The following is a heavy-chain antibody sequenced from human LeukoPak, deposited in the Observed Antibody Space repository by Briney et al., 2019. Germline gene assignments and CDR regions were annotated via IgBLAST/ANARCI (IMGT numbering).Heavy chain of an antibody. CDR2: ISFDGRNK. CDR1: GFTFSSYG. J-gene: IGHJ6*02. Sequence: GRSLRLSCAASGFTFSSYGMHWVRQAPGKGLEWVALISFDGRNKYYADFVKGRFTISRDNSKNTLYLQMNSLRAEDTAVYYCARGGHSSTWHYYYYGMDAWGQGTTVTVSS. D-gene: IGHD6-13*01. V-gene: IGHV3-30*19. CDR3: ARGGHSSTWHYYYYGMDA.